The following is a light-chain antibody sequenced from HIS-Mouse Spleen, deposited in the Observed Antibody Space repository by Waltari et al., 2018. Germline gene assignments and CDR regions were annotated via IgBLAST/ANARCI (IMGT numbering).Light chain of an antibody. CDR3: QAWDSCTVV. CDR1: KLGDKY. CDR2: QDS. Sequence: SYELTQPPSVSVSPGQTASITCSGDKLGDKYACWYQQKPGQSPVLVIYQDSKRPSGIPERFSGSKSGKTATLTISGTQAMDEADYYCQAWDSCTVVFGGGTKLTVL. V-gene: IGLV3-1*01. J-gene: IGLJ2*01.